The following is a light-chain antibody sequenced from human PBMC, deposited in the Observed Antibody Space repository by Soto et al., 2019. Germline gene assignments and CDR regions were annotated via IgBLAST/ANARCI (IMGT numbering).Light chain of an antibody. CDR3: QQSYSTPST. J-gene: IGKJ3*01. CDR2: AAS. Sequence: DIQMTQSPSSLSASVGDRVTITCRASQSISSYLNWYHQKPGKAPKLLIYAASSLQSGVQSRFSGRGSGTDFTLTISSLQPEDFATYYCQQSYSTPSTFGPGTKVDI. CDR1: QSISSY. V-gene: IGKV1-39*01.